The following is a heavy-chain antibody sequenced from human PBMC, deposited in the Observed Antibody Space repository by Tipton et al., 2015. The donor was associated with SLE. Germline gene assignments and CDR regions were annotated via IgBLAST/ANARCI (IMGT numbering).Heavy chain of an antibody. CDR1: GYTFFTYG. CDR2: VSGKNGKA. Sequence: QLVQSGAEMKKPGASVKVSCKTSGYTFFTYGISWVRQAPGQGLEWVGWVSGKNGKAKYAQKFQGRVTMTTDTSTTTAYMELRSLRSDDTAVYYCARGEDSGYDSGVDIWGQGTMVTVSS. D-gene: IGHD5-12*01. J-gene: IGHJ3*02. CDR3: ARGEDSGYDSGVDI. V-gene: IGHV1-18*04.